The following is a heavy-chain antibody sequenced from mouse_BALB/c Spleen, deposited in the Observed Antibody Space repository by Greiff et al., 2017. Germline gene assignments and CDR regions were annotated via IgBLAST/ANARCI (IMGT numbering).Heavy chain of an antibody. CDR1: GDSITSGY. CDR3: ARSLYGNDD. J-gene: IGHJ2*01. V-gene: IGHV3-8*02. D-gene: IGHD2-1*01. CDR2: ISYSGST. Sequence: VQLQQSGPSLVKPSQTLSLTCSVPGDSITSGYWNWIRQSPGNKLEYMGYISYSGSTYYNPSLKSRISITRDTSKNQYYLQLNSVTTEDTATYYGARSLYGNDDWGQGTTLTVAA.